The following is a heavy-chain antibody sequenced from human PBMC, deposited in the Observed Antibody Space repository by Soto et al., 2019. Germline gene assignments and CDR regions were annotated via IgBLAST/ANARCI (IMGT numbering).Heavy chain of an antibody. D-gene: IGHD6-13*01. Sequence: QVQLVQSGAEVKKPGASVKVSCKASGYTFISYDINWVRQATGQGLEWMGWMKPNSGNTDYAQKFQGRVTITRNNPISTAYMELGSLRSEDTAVYYCARERAAAGTGGVGPWGQGTLVT. J-gene: IGHJ5*02. CDR1: GYTFISYD. CDR2: MKPNSGNT. V-gene: IGHV1-8*01. CDR3: ARERAAAGTGGVGP.